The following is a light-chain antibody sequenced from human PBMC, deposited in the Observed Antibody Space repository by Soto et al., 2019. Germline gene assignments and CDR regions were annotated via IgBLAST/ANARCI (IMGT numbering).Light chain of an antibody. Sequence: EVVMTQSPATLSVSPGERGTISCRASQSVGRNLAWYQQKPGQAPRLLIYGASTRATGIPARFSGSGSGTEFTLTISSLQSEDFAVYYCQQYNNWPPYTFGQGTKVDIK. CDR2: GAS. V-gene: IGKV3-15*01. J-gene: IGKJ2*01. CDR1: QSVGRN. CDR3: QQYNNWPPYT.